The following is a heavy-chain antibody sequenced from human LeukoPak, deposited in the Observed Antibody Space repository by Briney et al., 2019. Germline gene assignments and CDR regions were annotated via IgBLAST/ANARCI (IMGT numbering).Heavy chain of an antibody. V-gene: IGHV1-2*02. CDR2: LNSESGGA. CDR3: ARGGPTPRNVVVAAREYLQH. Sequence: ASVKVSCKASGYTFTDYYIHWVRQAPGQGPEWMGWLNSESGGAKYAQRFQARVTMTRDTSISAAYMELTRLRSDDTAMYYCARGGPTPRNVVVAAREYLQHWGQGSLVTVSS. J-gene: IGHJ1*01. D-gene: IGHD2-21*02. CDR1: GYTFTDYY.